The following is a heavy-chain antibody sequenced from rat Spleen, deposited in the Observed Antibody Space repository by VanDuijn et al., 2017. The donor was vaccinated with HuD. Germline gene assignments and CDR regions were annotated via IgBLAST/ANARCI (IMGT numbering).Heavy chain of an antibody. J-gene: IGHJ2*01. CDR3: ARQGGYNSYFDY. Sequence: EVQMVESGGGLVQPGRSLKLSCAASGFTFSDYGMAWVRQAPSKGLEWVATISFDGSGTYYRDSVKGRFTISRDNAKSTLYLQMDSLRSEDTATYYCARQGGYNSYFDYWGQGVMVTVSS. V-gene: IGHV5-29*01. CDR2: ISFDGSGT. D-gene: IGHD1-4*01. CDR1: GFTFSDYG.